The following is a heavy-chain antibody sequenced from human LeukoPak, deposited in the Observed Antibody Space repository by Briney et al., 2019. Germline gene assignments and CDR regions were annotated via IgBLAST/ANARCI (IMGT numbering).Heavy chain of an antibody. CDR3: ARPETQDGSGLEGFDI. J-gene: IGHJ3*02. D-gene: IGHD6-19*01. CDR2: FNCDGSRT. V-gene: IGHV3-74*01. CDR1: GFPLSTYW. Sequence: GGPLTLFCGASGFPLSTYWVHWVPQARGRGVVWVSRFNCDGSRTNYADSVKGRFTISRDNAKNTLYLQMNSLRTEDTAVYYCARPETQDGSGLEGFDIWGQGTMVTVS.